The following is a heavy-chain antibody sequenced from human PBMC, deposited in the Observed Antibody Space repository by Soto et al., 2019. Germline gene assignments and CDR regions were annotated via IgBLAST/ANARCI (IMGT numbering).Heavy chain of an antibody. CDR1: GGTFSSYA. J-gene: IGHJ4*02. V-gene: IGHV1-69*05. CDR2: IIPIFGTA. Sequence: GASVKVSCKASGGTFSSYAISWVRQAPGQGLEWMGGIIPIFGTANYAQKFQGRVTITRDTSASTVYMELRSLTFEDTAVYYCARSESLDCWGQGTLVTVSS. CDR3: ARSESLDC. D-gene: IGHD3-10*01.